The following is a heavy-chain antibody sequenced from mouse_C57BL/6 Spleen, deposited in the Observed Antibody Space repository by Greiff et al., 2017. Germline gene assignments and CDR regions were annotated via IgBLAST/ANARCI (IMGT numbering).Heavy chain of an antibody. CDR1: GYPFTSYW. J-gene: IGHJ2*01. CDR3: ARGRSFDY. V-gene: IGHV1-72*01. Sequence: VQLKQPGAELVKPGASVKLSCKASGYPFTSYWMHWVKRRPGRGLEWIGRIDPNSGGTKYNGKFKGKATLTVDKPSSTAYMQLSSLTSEDPAVYYCARGRSFDYWGQGTTLTVSS. CDR2: IDPNSGGT.